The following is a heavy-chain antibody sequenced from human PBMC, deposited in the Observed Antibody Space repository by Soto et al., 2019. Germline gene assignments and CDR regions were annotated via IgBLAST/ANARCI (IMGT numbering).Heavy chain of an antibody. V-gene: IGHV1-18*01. CDR2: TVAISEST. Sequence: QVQLVQSETEVAEPGASVRLSCKTSGYTFSTYGLSWVRQAPGQGLEWMGWTVAISESTIYAQKFQGRVTMTTDRSTHTGYLELSRLTSDDTALYYCARVAGYGSGSRHFDNWGQGTLVTVSS. CDR3: ARVAGYGSGSRHFDN. CDR1: GYTFSTYG. D-gene: IGHD3-10*01. J-gene: IGHJ4*02.